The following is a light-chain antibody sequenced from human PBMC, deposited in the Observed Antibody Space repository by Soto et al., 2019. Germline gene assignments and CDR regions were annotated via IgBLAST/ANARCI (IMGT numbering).Light chain of an antibody. Sequence: QSALTQPASVSGSPGQSITISCTGTNSDVGGYNYVSWYQQHPGKAPKLMIYDVSNRPSGVSNRFSGSKSGNTPSLTISGLQAEDEADYYCSSYTSSSTVVFGGGTKLTVL. CDR1: NSDVGGYNY. CDR3: SSYTSSSTVV. J-gene: IGLJ2*01. CDR2: DVS. V-gene: IGLV2-14*01.